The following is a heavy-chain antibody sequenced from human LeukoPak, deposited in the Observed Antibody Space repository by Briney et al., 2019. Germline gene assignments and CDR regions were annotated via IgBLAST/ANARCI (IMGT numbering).Heavy chain of an antibody. CDR3: ARDEGDGYNPGPFDY. Sequence: ASVKVSCKASGYTFTSYYMHWVRQAPGQGLEWLGIINPSGGSTSYAQKFQGRVTMTRDTSTSTVYMELSSLRSEDTAVYYCARDEGDGYNPGPFDYWGQGTLVTVSS. D-gene: IGHD5-24*01. J-gene: IGHJ4*02. V-gene: IGHV1-46*01. CDR2: INPSGGST. CDR1: GYTFTSYY.